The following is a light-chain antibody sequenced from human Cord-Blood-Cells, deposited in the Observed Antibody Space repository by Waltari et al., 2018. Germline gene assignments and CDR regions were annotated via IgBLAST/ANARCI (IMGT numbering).Light chain of an antibody. Sequence: DIQMTQSPSTLSESVGDRVTTTCRASPGISSWLAWYQQKPGKAPKLLIYKASSLESGVPSRFSGSGSGTEFTLTISSLQPDDFATYYCQQYNSPPWTFGQGTKVEIK. CDR3: QQYNSPPWT. V-gene: IGKV1-5*03. CDR1: PGISSW. CDR2: KAS. J-gene: IGKJ1*01.